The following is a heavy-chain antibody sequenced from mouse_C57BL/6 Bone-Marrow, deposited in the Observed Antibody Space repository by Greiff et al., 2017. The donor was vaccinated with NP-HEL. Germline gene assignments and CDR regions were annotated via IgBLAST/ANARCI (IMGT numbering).Heavy chain of an antibody. CDR2: IDPSDSYT. CDR1: GYTFTSYW. D-gene: IGHD1-1*01. V-gene: IGHV1-69*01. Sequence: QVQLQQPGAELVMPGASVKLSCKASGYTFTSYWMHWVKQRPGQGLEWIGEIDPSDSYTNYNQKFKGKSTLTVDKSSSTAYMQLSSLTSEDSALYYCARRGDGSGSFTDDFDVWGTGTTVTASS. J-gene: IGHJ1*03. CDR3: ARRGDGSGSFTDDFDV.